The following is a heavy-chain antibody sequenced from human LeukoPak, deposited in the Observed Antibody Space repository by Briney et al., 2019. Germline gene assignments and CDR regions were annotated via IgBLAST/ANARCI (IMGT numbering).Heavy chain of an antibody. D-gene: IGHD3-10*01. CDR1: GFTFSSYS. CDR3: ARDEGSYGSGSYFSL. V-gene: IGHV3-48*04. CDR2: IGSSSSSTI. J-gene: IGHJ4*02. Sequence: GGSLRLSCAASGFTFSSYSMNWVRQAPGKGLEWVSYIGSSSSSTIYYADSVKGRFTISRDNAKNSLYLQMNSLRAEDTALYYCARDEGSYGSGSYFSLWGQGTLVTVSS.